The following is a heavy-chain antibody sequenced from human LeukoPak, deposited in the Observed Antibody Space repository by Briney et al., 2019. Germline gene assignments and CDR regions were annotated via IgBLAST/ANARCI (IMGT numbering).Heavy chain of an antibody. CDR2: INPIGGRT. CDR3: ARGSSYHYYNMDV. V-gene: IGHV1-46*01. J-gene: IGHJ6*02. CDR1: GYTFTSYY. Sequence: ASVKVSCKASGYTFTSYYMHWVRQAPGQGLEWMGVINPIGGRTTYAQKFQGRVTMARDTSTSTVYMDLSSLRSEDTAVYYCARGSSYHYYNMDVWGQGTTVTVSS. D-gene: IGHD2-15*01.